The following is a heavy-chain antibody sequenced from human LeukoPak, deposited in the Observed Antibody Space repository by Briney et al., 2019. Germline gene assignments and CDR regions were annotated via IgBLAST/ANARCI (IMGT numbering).Heavy chain of an antibody. J-gene: IGHJ4*02. V-gene: IGHV3-23*01. CDR3: ARGESGSYLGIDY. Sequence: GGSLRLSCAASGFTFSSYGMSWVRQAPGKGLEWVSAISGSGGSTYYADSVKGRFTISRDNSKNTLYLQMNSLRAEDTAVYYCARGESGSYLGIDYWGQGTLVTVSS. CDR1: GFTFSSYG. CDR2: ISGSGGST. D-gene: IGHD1-26*01.